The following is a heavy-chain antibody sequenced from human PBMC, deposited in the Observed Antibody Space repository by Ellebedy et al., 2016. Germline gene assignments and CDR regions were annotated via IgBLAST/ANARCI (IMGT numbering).Heavy chain of an antibody. CDR2: INPSGGST. D-gene: IGHD1-14*01. CDR1: GYTFTSYY. J-gene: IGHJ4*02. Sequence: ASVKVSCKASGYTFTSYYMHWVRQAPGQGLEWMGIINPSGGSTSYAQKFQGRVTMTRDTSTSTVYMELSSLRSEDTAVYYCARGASREEPEPVAGDLDYWGQGTLVTVSS. CDR3: ARGASREEPEPVAGDLDY. V-gene: IGHV1-46*01.